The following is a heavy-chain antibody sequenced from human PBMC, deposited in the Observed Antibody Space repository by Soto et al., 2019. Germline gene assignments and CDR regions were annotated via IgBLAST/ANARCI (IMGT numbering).Heavy chain of an antibody. D-gene: IGHD3-3*01. CDR3: AKDTLGGAYDFLH. CDR2: ISSGGST. Sequence: EVQLVESGGGLVQPGGSLRLSCAASGFTVINVYMTWVRQAPGKGLQWVAVISSGGSTYYADSVKGRFIISRDNAKNTLYLEMNGLRAEDTAVYYCAKDTLGGAYDFLHGGQGTLVTVSS. V-gene: IGHV3-66*01. J-gene: IGHJ4*02. CDR1: GFTVINVY.